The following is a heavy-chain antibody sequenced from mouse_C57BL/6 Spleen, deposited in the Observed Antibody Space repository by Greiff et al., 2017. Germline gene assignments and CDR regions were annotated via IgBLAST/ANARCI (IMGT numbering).Heavy chain of an antibody. Sequence: VQLQQPGAELVRPGTSVKLSCKASGYTFTSYWMHWVKQRPGQGLEWIGVIDPSDSYTNYNQKFKGKATLTVDTSSSTAYMQLSSLTSEDSAVYYCARKYYGSSYVFYFDYWGQGTTLTVSS. D-gene: IGHD1-1*01. J-gene: IGHJ2*01. CDR3: ARKYYGSSYVFYFDY. V-gene: IGHV1-59*01. CDR1: GYTFTSYW. CDR2: IDPSDSYT.